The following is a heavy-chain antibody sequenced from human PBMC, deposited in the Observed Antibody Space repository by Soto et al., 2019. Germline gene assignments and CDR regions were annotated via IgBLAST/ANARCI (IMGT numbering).Heavy chain of an antibody. CDR3: ARPLIGNTIDL. Sequence: SVNVSFKASGGTFSSYAISWVRQAPGQGLEWIGIINPSRGSATYGPIFQGRVSLTTDMPTSTVYMELSSLRSEDTAIYYCARPLIGNTIDLWGQGTSVTVSS. D-gene: IGHD1-7*01. CDR1: GGTFSSYA. J-gene: IGHJ3*01. CDR2: INPSRGSA. V-gene: IGHV1-69*04.